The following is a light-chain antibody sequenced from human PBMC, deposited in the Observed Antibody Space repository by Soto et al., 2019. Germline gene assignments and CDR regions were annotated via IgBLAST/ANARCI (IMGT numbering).Light chain of an antibody. CDR3: ASYTSSSTLV. CDR2: DVT. Sequence: QSVLTQPASVSGSPGQSITISCTGTSSDVGGYNYVSWYQQQPGKAPKLMIYDVTSRPSGVSNRFSGSKSGNTASLIISGLQAEDEADYYCASYTSSSTLVFGGGTQLTVL. J-gene: IGLJ3*02. V-gene: IGLV2-14*01. CDR1: SSDVGGYNY.